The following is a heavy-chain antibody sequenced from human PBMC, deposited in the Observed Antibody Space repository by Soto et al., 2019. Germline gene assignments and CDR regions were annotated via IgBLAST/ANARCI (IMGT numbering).Heavy chain of an antibody. J-gene: IGHJ3*02. CDR2: IYYSGST. CDR3: ARVKDSSGWYGRDAFDI. V-gene: IGHV4-59*01. Sequence: QVQLQESGPGLVKPSETLSLTCTVSGGSISSYYWSWIRQPPGKGLEWIGYIYYSGSTNYNPSLKSRVTISVDTSKNQFSLKLSSVTAADTAVYYCARVKDSSGWYGRDAFDIWGQGTMVTVSS. CDR1: GGSISSYY. D-gene: IGHD6-19*01.